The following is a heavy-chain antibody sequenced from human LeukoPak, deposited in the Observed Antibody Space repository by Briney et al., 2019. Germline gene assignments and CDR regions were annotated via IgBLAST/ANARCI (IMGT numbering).Heavy chain of an antibody. J-gene: IGHJ4*02. CDR1: GFTVSSNY. CDR3: AKRVSSWYYFDY. Sequence: GGSLRLSCAASGFTVSSNYMSWVRQAPGKGLEWVSVIYSGGSTYYADSVKGRFTISRDNSKNTLYLQMNSLRAEDTAVYYCAKRVSSWYYFDYWGQGTLVTVSS. D-gene: IGHD6-13*01. V-gene: IGHV3-53*01. CDR2: IYSGGST.